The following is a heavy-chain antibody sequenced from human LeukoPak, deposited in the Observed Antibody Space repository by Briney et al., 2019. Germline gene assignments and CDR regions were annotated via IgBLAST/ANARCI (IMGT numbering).Heavy chain of an antibody. CDR1: GFTFSSYS. CDR2: ISSSSSYI. CDR3: AKDKYYGSGSLVDY. D-gene: IGHD3-10*01. Sequence: KPGGSLRLSCAASGFTFSSYSMNWVRQAPGKGLEWVSSISSSSSYIYYANSVKGRFTISRDNAKNSLYLQMNSLRAEDTAVYYCAKDKYYGSGSLVDYWGQGTLVTVSS. V-gene: IGHV3-21*01. J-gene: IGHJ4*02.